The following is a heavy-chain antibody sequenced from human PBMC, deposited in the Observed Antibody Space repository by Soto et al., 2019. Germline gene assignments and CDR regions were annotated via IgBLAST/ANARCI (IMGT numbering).Heavy chain of an antibody. V-gene: IGHV1-58*01. J-gene: IGHJ6*02. CDR3: AADTTPLRVATDYYYGMDV. Sequence: QMQLVQSGPEVKKPGTSVKVSCKTSGFTFTRSAVQWVRQARGQRLEWIGWIVVGSGNTNYAQRFQERLTITRDMSTGTAYMELSSLRSEDTAVYYCAADTTPLRVATDYYYGMDVWGQGTTVTVSS. D-gene: IGHD5-12*01. CDR2: IVVGSGNT. CDR1: GFTFTRSA.